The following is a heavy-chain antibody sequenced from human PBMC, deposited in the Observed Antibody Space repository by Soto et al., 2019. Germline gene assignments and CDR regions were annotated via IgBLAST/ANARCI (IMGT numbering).Heavy chain of an antibody. Sequence: EVQLVESGGGLVQPGGSLRLSCAGSGFTFSNYWMHWVRQAPGKGLEWVSRIDHDGPTDYADSVRGRFTISRDNAENTLYRHMNSLRPEDTAVYYCVRDSHGDYWGQGTLVTVSS. J-gene: IGHJ4*02. CDR1: GFTFSNYW. CDR3: VRDSHGDY. V-gene: IGHV3-74*01. CDR2: IDHDGPT.